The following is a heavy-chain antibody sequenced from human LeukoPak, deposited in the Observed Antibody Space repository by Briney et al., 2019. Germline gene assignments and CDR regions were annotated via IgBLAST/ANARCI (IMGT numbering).Heavy chain of an antibody. CDR2: IIPMFGIA. Sequence: VASVTVSCKASGGTFSRYAISWVRQAPGQGLEWMGGIIPMFGIANYAQKFQGRVTITADESTSTAYMELSSLRSEDTAVYYCARDRPYTGGWRGFDYWGQGTLVTVSS. J-gene: IGHJ4*02. D-gene: IGHD6-19*01. V-gene: IGHV1-69*13. CDR3: ARDRPYTGGWRGFDY. CDR1: GGTFSRYA.